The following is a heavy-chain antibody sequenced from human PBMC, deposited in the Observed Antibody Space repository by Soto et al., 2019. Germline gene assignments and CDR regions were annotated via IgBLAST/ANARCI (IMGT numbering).Heavy chain of an antibody. CDR1: GDSVSSNSVA. Sequence: SQTLSLTCAISGDSVSSNSVAWNWIRQSPSRGLEWLGRTYYRSKWSNDYAVSVKSRITINPDTSKNQFSLQLDSVTPEDTAVYYCARDSPGYCDSVLFDYWGQGTRVTVSS. CDR3: ARDSPGYCDSVLFDY. D-gene: IGHD4-17*01. CDR2: TYYRSKWSN. V-gene: IGHV6-1*01. J-gene: IGHJ4*02.